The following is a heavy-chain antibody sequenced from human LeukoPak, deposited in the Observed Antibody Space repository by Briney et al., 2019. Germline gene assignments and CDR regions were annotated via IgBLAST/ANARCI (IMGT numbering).Heavy chain of an antibody. V-gene: IGHV4-38-2*02. Sequence: PSETLSLTCTVSGYSISSGYYWGWIRQPPGKGLEWIGSIYHSGSTNYNPSLKSRVTISVDTSKNQFSLKLSSVTAADTAVYYCARDNPSWSGYYRGDFDYWGQGTLVTVSS. CDR3: ARDNPSWSGYYRGDFDY. D-gene: IGHD3-3*01. CDR2: IYHSGST. CDR1: GYSISSGYY. J-gene: IGHJ4*02.